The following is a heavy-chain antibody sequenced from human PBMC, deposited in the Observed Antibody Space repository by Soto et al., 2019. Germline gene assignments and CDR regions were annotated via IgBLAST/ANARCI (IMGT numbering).Heavy chain of an antibody. Sequence: ASVKGSCKASRYTFTGYYFHWGRQAPGQRLEWMGWINPNSGATNYAENLQGRVTLTRDTSISTAYMELTKPTSEDTAVYYCAKSIIRFLEWSSPFDPWGQGTLVTVSS. V-gene: IGHV1-2*02. CDR3: AKSIIRFLEWSSPFDP. CDR1: RYTFTGYY. CDR2: INPNSGAT. D-gene: IGHD3-3*01. J-gene: IGHJ5*02.